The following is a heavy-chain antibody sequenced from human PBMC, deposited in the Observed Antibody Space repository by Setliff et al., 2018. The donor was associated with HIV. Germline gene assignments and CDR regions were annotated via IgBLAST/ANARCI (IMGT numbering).Heavy chain of an antibody. Sequence: GASVKVSCKTSGYTFTAYYIYWVRQAPGQGLEWMGWINPNSGGTDYAQKFQGRVTMTRDTSISTAYMELGRLRSDDTAVYYCARDGDYGEYGAWGQGTLVTVSS. CDR2: INPNSGGT. V-gene: IGHV1-2*02. CDR1: GYTFTAYY. CDR3: ARDGDYGEYGA. D-gene: IGHD4-17*01. J-gene: IGHJ5*02.